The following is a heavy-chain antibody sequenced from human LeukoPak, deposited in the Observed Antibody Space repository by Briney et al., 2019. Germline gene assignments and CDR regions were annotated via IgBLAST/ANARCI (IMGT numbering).Heavy chain of an antibody. V-gene: IGHV3-30-3*01. CDR3: ARDSNYYDSNNWFDP. CDR2: ISYDGSNK. D-gene: IGHD3-22*01. CDR1: GFTFSSYA. J-gene: IGHJ5*02. Sequence: GRSLRLSCAASGFTFSSYAMHWVRQAPGKGLEWVAVISYDGSNKYYADSVKGRFTISRDNSKNTLYLQMNSLRAEDTAVYYCARDSNYYDSNNWFDPWGQGTLVTVSS.